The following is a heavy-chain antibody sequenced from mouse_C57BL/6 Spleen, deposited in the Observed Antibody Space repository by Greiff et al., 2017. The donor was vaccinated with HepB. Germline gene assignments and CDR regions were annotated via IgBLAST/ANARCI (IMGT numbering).Heavy chain of an antibody. CDR3: ARSREYYYAMDY. V-gene: IGHV1-20*01. Sequence: EVKLQESGPELVKPGDSVKISCKASGYSFTGYFMNWVMQSHGKSLEWIGRINPYNGDTFYNQKFKGKATLTVDKSSSTAHMELRSLTSEDSAVYYCARSREYYYAMDYWGQGTSVTVSS. J-gene: IGHJ4*01. CDR1: GYSFTGYF. CDR2: INPYNGDT.